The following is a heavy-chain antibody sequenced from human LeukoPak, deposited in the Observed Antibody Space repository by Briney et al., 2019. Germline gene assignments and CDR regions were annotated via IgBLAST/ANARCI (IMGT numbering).Heavy chain of an antibody. CDR1: GGTFSSYA. CDR2: IIPIFGTA. D-gene: IGHD6-13*01. V-gene: IGHV1-69*06. Sequence: SVKVSCKASGGTFSSYAISWVRQAPGQGLEWMGGIIPIFGTANYAQKFQGRVTITADKSTSTAYMELSSLRSEDTAVYYCARRGGSSWSWGHCYYYMDVWGKGTTVTVSS. CDR3: ARRGGSSWSWGHCYYYMDV. J-gene: IGHJ6*03.